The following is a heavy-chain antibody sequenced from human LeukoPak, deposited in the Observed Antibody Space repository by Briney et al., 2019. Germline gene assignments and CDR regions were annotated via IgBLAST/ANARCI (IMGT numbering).Heavy chain of an antibody. D-gene: IGHD3-22*01. Sequence: PVKVSCKTSGGTFSTYAISWVRQAPGQGLEWMGGIIPIFGTRNYAQKFQGRVTITADESTSTAYMELSSLRSEDTAVYYCARGLGDSSGYYYSDNWGQGTLVTVSP. CDR3: ARGLGDSSGYYYSDN. CDR2: IIPIFGTR. V-gene: IGHV1-69*01. CDR1: GGTFSTYA. J-gene: IGHJ4*02.